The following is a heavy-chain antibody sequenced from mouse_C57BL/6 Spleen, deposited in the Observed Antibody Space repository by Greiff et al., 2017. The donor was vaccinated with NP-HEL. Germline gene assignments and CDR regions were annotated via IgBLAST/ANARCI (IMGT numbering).Heavy chain of an antibody. D-gene: IGHD1-1*01. CDR2: IRNKANGYTT. CDR3: ARSYYYGSPWFAY. V-gene: IGHV7-3*01. Sequence: DVMLVESGGGLVQPGGSLSLSCAASGFTFTDYYMSWVRQPPGKALEWLGFIRNKANGYTTEYSASVKGRFTISRDNSQSILYLQMNALRAEDSATYYCARSYYYGSPWFAYWGQGTLVTVSA. CDR1: GFTFTDYY. J-gene: IGHJ3*01.